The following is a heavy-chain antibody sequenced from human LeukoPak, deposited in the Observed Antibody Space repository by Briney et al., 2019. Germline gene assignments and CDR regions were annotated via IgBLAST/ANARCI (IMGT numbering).Heavy chain of an antibody. D-gene: IGHD3-22*01. V-gene: IGHV1-24*01. Sequence: GASVKVSCKVAGYSLTESSMHWVRQVPGKGLEWMGGYDFEDGEAIYAQRFQGRVTMTEDTSTDTAYMELSSLRSEDTAIYYCATVVSGYYPDYWGQGTLVTVSS. CDR1: GYSLTESS. CDR2: YDFEDGEA. CDR3: ATVVSGYYPDY. J-gene: IGHJ4*02.